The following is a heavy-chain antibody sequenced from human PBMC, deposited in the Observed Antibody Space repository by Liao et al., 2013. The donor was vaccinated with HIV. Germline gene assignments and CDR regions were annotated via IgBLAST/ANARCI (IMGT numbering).Heavy chain of an antibody. CDR2: VYDNGGT. D-gene: IGHD3/OR15-3a*01. CDR3: ARGTDFDY. J-gene: IGHJ4*02. Sequence: QVQLQESGPALVKPSETLSLTCNVSGASVSGYYWSWIRQPPGKGLEWLGDVYDNGGTNYNPSLKSRVTISIDTSKNQFSLKLNSVTAADTAIYYCARGTDFDYWGQGTLVTVSS. CDR1: GASVSGYY. V-gene: IGHV4-59*02.